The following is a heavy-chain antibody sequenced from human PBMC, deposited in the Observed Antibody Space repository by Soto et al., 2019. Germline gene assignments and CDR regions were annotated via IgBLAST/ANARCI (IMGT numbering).Heavy chain of an antibody. CDR2: LDAEDGET. J-gene: IGHJ4*02. CDR3: AKDSPSRRSSGSAPELGN. CDR1: GYSLSDLS. D-gene: IGHD6-19*01. Sequence: GASVKVSCKVSGYSLSDLSIHWVRQSPLKGREWMGGLDAEDGETIYAQKLQGRGTMTEDTSTDTAYMELSSLTSEDTAMYYCAKDSPSRRSSGSAPELGNWGQGTLVTVSS. V-gene: IGHV1-24*01.